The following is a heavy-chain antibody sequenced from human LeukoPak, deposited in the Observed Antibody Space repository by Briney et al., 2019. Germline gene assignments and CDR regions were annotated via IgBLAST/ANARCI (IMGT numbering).Heavy chain of an antibody. Sequence: GESLKISCKGSGYSFTSYWIGWVRQLPGKGLEWMGIIYPGDSDTRYSPSFQGQVTISADKSISTAYLQWSSLKASDTAMYYCATPGEATGNAFDIWGQGTMVTVSS. CDR3: ATPGEATGNAFDI. D-gene: IGHD1-26*01. CDR2: IYPGDSDT. J-gene: IGHJ3*02. CDR1: GYSFTSYW. V-gene: IGHV5-51*01.